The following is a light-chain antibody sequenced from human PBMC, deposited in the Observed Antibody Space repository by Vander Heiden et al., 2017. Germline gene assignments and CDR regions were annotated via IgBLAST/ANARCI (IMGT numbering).Light chain of an antibody. J-gene: IGLJ2*01. CDR3: QVWDSGSDHVV. Sequence: SYALTQPPSVSFAPRQAATLTCWGHKIGSTSVHWYQQGPGRAPVLVVYDDGTRHSGIPERFSGSNSGNTATLTISSVEAGDEADYYCQVWDSGSDHVVFGGGTRLTVL. V-gene: IGLV3-21*02. CDR1: KIGSTS. CDR2: DDG.